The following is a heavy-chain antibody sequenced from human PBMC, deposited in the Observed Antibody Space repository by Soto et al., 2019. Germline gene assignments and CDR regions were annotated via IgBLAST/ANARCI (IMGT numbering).Heavy chain of an antibody. CDR1: GDSISSGNYY. CDR3: GRSRGVYYYYMDV. V-gene: IGHV4-31*03. J-gene: IGHJ6*03. D-gene: IGHD1-26*01. Sequence: QVQLQESGPGLVRHSQTLSLTCTVSGDSISSGNYYWSWIRQHPGKGLEWIGYIHYGGSTYNNPSLKSRVIISEDASKNQFSLKLTSVTAAHTAVYYCGRSRGVYYYYMDVWGKGTTVTVSS. CDR2: IHYGGST.